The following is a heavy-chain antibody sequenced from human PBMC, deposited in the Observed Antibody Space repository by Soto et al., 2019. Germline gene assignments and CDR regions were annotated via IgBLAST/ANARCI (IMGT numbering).Heavy chain of an antibody. CDR2: LLYRGTA. CDR1: DSSMSPYY. D-gene: IGHD1-26*01. Sequence: VQLQESGPRLVKPSETLSLTCSVSDSSMSPYYWTWFRQAPGKGLEWIGHLLYRGTATYNPALKGRVTISLDTSKKQVSLKLSSVIAADTAVYYCAREKDLILGGYAFGYWGPGTLVTVSS. CDR3: AREKDLILGGYAFGY. J-gene: IGHJ3*01. V-gene: IGHV4-59*01.